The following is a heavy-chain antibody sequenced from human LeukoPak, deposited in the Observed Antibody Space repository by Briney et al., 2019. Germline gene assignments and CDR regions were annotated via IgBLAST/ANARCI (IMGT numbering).Heavy chain of an antibody. D-gene: IGHD3-16*01. CDR2: MYAEGRT. Sequence: GGALRLSCAASGFTVSRNYMNWVRQSPGKGLEWVSAMYAEGRTYYADSVKGRFTISRDNSKNTLFLQMNSLRAEDTAVYYCARDASGGGIMDYWGQGTLVTVSS. V-gene: IGHV3-53*01. CDR1: GFTVSRNY. CDR3: ARDASGGGIMDY. J-gene: IGHJ4*02.